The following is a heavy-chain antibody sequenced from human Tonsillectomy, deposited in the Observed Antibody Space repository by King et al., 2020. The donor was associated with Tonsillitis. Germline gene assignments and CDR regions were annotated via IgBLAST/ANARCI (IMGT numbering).Heavy chain of an antibody. J-gene: IGHJ5*02. Sequence: QLQESGPGLVKPSETLSLTCTVSGGSISISSYSWGWIRQPPGKGLEWIATFHYSGSTYYNPSLNSPATLSLDTPKNHVSLKLTSVTAADTAGYYCARLPTGYPNWFDPWGQGTLVTVSS. D-gene: IGHD3-9*01. CDR3: ARLPTGYPNWFDP. CDR2: FHYSGST. V-gene: IGHV4-39*01. CDR1: GGSISISSYS.